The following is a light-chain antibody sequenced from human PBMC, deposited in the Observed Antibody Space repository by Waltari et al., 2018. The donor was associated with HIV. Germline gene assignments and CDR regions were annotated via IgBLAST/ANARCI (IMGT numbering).Light chain of an antibody. CDR1: SLRSYY. CDR3: NSRDSSGNHHV. Sequence: AVSVALGQTVMITCQGDSLRSYYASWYQQKPGQAPVLVKYGKNNRPSGIPDRFSGSSSGNTASLTITGAQAEDEADYYCNSRDSSGNHHVFGTGTKVTVL. V-gene: IGLV3-19*01. J-gene: IGLJ1*01. CDR2: GKN.